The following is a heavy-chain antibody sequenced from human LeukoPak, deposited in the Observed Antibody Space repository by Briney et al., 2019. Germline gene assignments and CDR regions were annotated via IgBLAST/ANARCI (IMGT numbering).Heavy chain of an antibody. J-gene: IGHJ2*01. CDR2: IYYSGST. CDR1: GGSISSSSYY. V-gene: IGHV4-39*07. CDR3: ARDLLVVSGHESGKPRHWYFDL. D-gene: IGHD2-15*01. Sequence: SETLSLTCTVSGGSISSSSYYWGWIRQPPGKGLEWIGSIYYSGSTYYNPSLKSRVTISVDTSKNQFSLKLSSVTAADTAVYYCARDLLVVSGHESGKPRHWYFDLWGRGTLVTVSS.